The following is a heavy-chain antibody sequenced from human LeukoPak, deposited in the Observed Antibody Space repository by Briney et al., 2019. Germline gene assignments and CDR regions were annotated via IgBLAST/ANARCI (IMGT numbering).Heavy chain of an antibody. CDR3: ARAYYDSSGYYYFDY. CDR1: GFTFSSYS. J-gene: IGHJ4*02. Sequence: PGGSLRLSCAASGFTFSSYSVNWVRQAPGKGLEWVSSISSSSSYIYYADSVKGRFTISRDNAKNSLYLQMNSLRAEDTAVYYCARAYYDSSGYYYFDYWGQGTLVTVSS. CDR2: ISSSSSYI. V-gene: IGHV3-21*01. D-gene: IGHD3-22*01.